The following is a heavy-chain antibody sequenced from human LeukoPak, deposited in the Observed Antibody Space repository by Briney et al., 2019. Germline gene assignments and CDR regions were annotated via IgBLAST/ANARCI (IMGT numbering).Heavy chain of an antibody. D-gene: IGHD3-22*01. J-gene: IGHJ4*02. V-gene: IGHV3-21*01. CDR3: ARVDYYDTSGYYKFDY. CDR1: GFALGDYN. CDR2: ISKSSTHI. Sequence: PGGSLRLSCAASGFALGDYNMEWVRQAPGKGLEWVSFISKSSTHIYYADSVKGRFTLSRDNAKNSLYMQMNSLRAEDTAVYYCARVDYYDTSGYYKFDYWGQGTLVTVSS.